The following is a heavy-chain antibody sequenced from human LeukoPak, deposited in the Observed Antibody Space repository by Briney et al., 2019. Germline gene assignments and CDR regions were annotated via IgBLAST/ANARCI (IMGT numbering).Heavy chain of an antibody. CDR3: AKDLDCSSTSCYANYYYYGMDV. CDR1: GFTFSTSG. D-gene: IGHD2-2*01. V-gene: IGHV3-30*02. CDR2: IWYDGSNK. Sequence: GGSLRLSCAASGFTFSTSGMHWVRQAPGKGLEWVAVIWYDGSNKYYADSVKGRFTISRDNSKNTLYLQMNSLRAEDTAVYYCAKDLDCSSTSCYANYYYYGMDVWGQGTTVTVSS. J-gene: IGHJ6*02.